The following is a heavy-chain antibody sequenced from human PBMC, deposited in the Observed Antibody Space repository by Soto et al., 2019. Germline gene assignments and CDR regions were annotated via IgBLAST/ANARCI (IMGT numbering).Heavy chain of an antibody. D-gene: IGHD2-15*01. J-gene: IGHJ6*03. CDR3: ARGDIVVVVAAPLGYYYYMDV. Sequence: GASVKVSCKASGYTFTSYDINWVRHATGQGLEWMGWMNPNSGNTGYAQKFQGRVTMTRNTSISTAYMELSSLRSEDTAVYYCARGDIVVVVAAPLGYYYYMDVWGKGTTVTVSS. CDR1: GYTFTSYD. CDR2: MNPNSGNT. V-gene: IGHV1-8*01.